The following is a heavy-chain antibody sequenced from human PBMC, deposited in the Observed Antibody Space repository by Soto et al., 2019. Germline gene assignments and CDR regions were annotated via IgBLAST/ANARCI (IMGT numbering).Heavy chain of an antibody. CDR1: GFTFSSYA. Sequence: GGSLRLSCAASGFTFSSYAMSWVRQAPGKGLEWVSAISGSGGSTYYADSVKGRFTISRDNSKNTLYLQMNSLRAEDTAVYYCAKDSARGDYVKWVYWGQGTLVTVSS. CDR3: AKDSARGDYVKWVY. V-gene: IGHV3-23*01. CDR2: ISGSGGST. J-gene: IGHJ4*02. D-gene: IGHD4-17*01.